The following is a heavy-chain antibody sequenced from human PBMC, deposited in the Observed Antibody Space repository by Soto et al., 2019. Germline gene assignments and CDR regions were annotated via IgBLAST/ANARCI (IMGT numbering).Heavy chain of an antibody. CDR2: INPSGGST. J-gene: IGHJ5*02. Sequence: ASVKVSCKASGYTFTHYYIHWVRQAPGQGLEWMGVINPSGGSTSYAQKFQGRLTMTTDTSTNTVYLELSSLRVEDTAMYYCAYCTNGEWCHENHWGQGALVTVSS. CDR3: AYCTNGEWCHENH. D-gene: IGHD2-8*01. CDR1: GYTFTHYY. V-gene: IGHV1-46*03.